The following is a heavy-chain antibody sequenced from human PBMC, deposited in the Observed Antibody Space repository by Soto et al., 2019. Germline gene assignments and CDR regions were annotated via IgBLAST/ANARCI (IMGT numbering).Heavy chain of an antibody. V-gene: IGHV3-33*01. CDR2: IWYDGSNK. J-gene: IGHJ5*02. CDR3: ARDFSMVRGVIDWFDP. Sequence: VQLVESGGGVVQPGRSLRLSCAASGFTFSSYGMHWVRQAPGKGLEWVAVIWYDGSNKYYADSVKGRFTISRDNSKNTLYLQMNSLRAEDTAVYYCARDFSMVRGVIDWFDPWGQGTLVTVSS. D-gene: IGHD3-10*01. CDR1: GFTFSSYG.